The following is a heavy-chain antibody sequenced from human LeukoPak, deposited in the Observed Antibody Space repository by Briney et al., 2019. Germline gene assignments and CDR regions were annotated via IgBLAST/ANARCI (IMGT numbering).Heavy chain of an antibody. D-gene: IGHD3-22*01. Sequence: SETLSLTCTVSGGSISSSSYYWGWIRQPPGKGLQWIGSIYYSGSTYYNPSLKSRVTISVDTSKNQFSLKLSSVTAADTAVYYCARDSSGLDYWGQGTLVTVSS. CDR3: ARDSSGLDY. V-gene: IGHV4-39*07. J-gene: IGHJ4*02. CDR1: GGSISSSSYY. CDR2: IYYSGST.